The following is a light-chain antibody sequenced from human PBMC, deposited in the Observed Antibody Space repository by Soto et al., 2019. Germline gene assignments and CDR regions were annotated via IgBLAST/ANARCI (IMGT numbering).Light chain of an antibody. CDR3: QQYNSYPVS. CDR2: AAS. J-gene: IGKJ4*01. Sequence: DIQMTQSPSSLSASVGDRVTITCRASQDISNHLAWFQQKPGKAPKSLISAASSFQSGYPSKFSGSESGTDFTLTISSLQPEDFGTYYCQQYNSYPVSFGGGTKVEIK. CDR1: QDISNH. V-gene: IGKV1-16*02.